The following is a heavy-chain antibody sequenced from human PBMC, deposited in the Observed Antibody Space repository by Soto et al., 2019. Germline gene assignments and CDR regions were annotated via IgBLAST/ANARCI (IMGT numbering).Heavy chain of an antibody. CDR2: IYWDDNN. J-gene: IGHJ4*02. CDR1: GFSLTSTAVG. V-gene: IGHV2-5*02. CDR3: AHGSGWLSDY. D-gene: IGHD6-19*01. Sequence: QITLKESGPPLVKPTQTLTLTCTFSGFSLTSTAVGVNWIRQPPGKALEWLALIYWDDNNQYNPSLKSRLTVPKDTSKNQVVLTMTNMDPVDTATYYCAHGSGWLSDYWGQGTLVTVSS.